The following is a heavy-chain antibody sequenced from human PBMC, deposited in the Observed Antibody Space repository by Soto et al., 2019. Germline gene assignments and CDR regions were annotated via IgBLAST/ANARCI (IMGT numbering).Heavy chain of an antibody. V-gene: IGHV1-58*01. J-gene: IGHJ5*02. Sequence: SVKGSCKASGFTFTSSAVQWVRQARGQRLEWIGWIVVGSGNTNYAQKFQDRVTMTRDTSTSTVYMELSSLRSEDTAVYYCARVYPSDTRYGYVGNNWFDPWGQGTLVTVSS. CDR1: GFTFTSSA. CDR3: ARVYPSDTRYGYVGNNWFDP. CDR2: IVVGSGNT. D-gene: IGHD5-18*01.